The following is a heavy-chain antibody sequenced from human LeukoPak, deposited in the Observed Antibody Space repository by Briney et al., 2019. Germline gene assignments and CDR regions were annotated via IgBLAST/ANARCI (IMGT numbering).Heavy chain of an antibody. J-gene: IGHJ4*02. CDR2: INTNSGGT. V-gene: IGHV1-2*02. D-gene: IGHD6-19*01. CDR3: ARDLEDSSGWYPIDY. CDR1: GYTFTGYY. Sequence: ASVKVSCKASGYTFTGYYMHWVRQAPGQGLEWMGGINTNSGGTNYAQKFQGRVTMTRDTSISTACMELSRLRSDDTAVYYCARDLEDSSGWYPIDYWGQGTLVTVSS.